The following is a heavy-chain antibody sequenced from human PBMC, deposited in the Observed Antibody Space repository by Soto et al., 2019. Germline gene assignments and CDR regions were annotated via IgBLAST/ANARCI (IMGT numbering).Heavy chain of an antibody. Sequence: GGSLRLSCAASGFTFSSYWMHWVRQAPGKGLVWVSRINSDGSSTSYADSVKGRFTISRDNAKNTLYLQMNSLRAEDTAVYYCARVDYDILTGYYQYGWFDPWGQGTLVTVSS. J-gene: IGHJ5*02. CDR2: INSDGSST. CDR1: GFTFSSYW. CDR3: ARVDYDILTGYYQYGWFDP. V-gene: IGHV3-74*01. D-gene: IGHD3-9*01.